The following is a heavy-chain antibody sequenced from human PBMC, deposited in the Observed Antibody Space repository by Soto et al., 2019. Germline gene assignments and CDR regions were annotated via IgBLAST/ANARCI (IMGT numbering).Heavy chain of an antibody. J-gene: IGHJ5*02. CDR2: IVPIFGSR. D-gene: IGHD5-12*01. CDR1: GDSFSSYA. CDR3: ASDGDSGTYES. V-gene: IGHV1-69*12. Sequence: QVQLVQSGAEVKKPGSSVKVSCKASGDSFSSYAMSWVRQAPGQGLEWMGGIVPIFGSRNYAQKLQGRVTITADDSTSTVYMALTSLTYDDTAIYYCASDGDSGTYESWGQGTLVTVSS.